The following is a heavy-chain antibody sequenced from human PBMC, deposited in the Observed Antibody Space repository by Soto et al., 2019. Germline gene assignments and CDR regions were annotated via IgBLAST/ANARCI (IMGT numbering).Heavy chain of an antibody. V-gene: IGHV4-4*07. CDR1: GGSMSSYY. J-gene: IGHJ4*02. CDR3: ARGGYDSRGYYGY. CDR2: IYTSGST. D-gene: IGHD3-22*01. Sequence: PSETLSLTFTVSGGSMSSYYWSWIRQPAGKGLEWIGHIYTSGSTNYNPSLKSRVTMSVDTSKNQFSLKLSSVTAADTAVYYCARGGYDSRGYYGYWAQGTLVTVSS.